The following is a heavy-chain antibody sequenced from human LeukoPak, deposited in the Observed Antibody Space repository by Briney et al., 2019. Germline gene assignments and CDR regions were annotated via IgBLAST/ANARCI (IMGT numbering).Heavy chain of an antibody. V-gene: IGHV3-48*03. CDR3: ARVTPTSTYYFDY. J-gene: IGHJ4*02. Sequence: PGGSLRLSCAASGFTFSRYEMNWVRQAPGKGLEWVSYIGSSGGTIYYADSVKGRFTISRDNARNSLYLQMNSLRAEDTAVYYCARVTPTSTYYFDYWGQGTLVTVSS. D-gene: IGHD1-1*01. CDR2: IGSSGGTI. CDR1: GFTFSRYE.